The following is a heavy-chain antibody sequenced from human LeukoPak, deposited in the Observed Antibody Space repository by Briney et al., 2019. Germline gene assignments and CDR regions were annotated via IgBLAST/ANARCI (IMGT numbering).Heavy chain of an antibody. Sequence: SETLSLTCTVSGGSISVYYWSWIRQPPGKGLEWIGYIYNGGSTNYNPSLKSRLTISVDTSKNQFSLKLSSVTAADTAVYYCARDRELGYWGQGTLVTVSS. CDR3: ARDRELGY. D-gene: IGHD3-10*01. CDR2: IYNGGST. V-gene: IGHV4-59*01. J-gene: IGHJ4*02. CDR1: GGSISVYY.